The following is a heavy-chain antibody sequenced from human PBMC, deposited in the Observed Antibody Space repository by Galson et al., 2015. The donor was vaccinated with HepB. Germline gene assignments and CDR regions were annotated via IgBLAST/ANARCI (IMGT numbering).Heavy chain of an antibody. V-gene: IGHV3-30*18. CDR2: ISYDGSNK. CDR1: GFTFSSYG. J-gene: IGHJ5*02. CDR3: AKDKFDYYDILTAHPGGFDP. Sequence: SLRLSCAASGFTFSSYGMHWVRQAPGKGLEWVAVISYDGSNKYYADSVKGRFTISRDNSKNTLYLQMNSLRAEDTAVYYCAKDKFDYYDILTAHPGGFDPWGQGTLVTVSS. D-gene: IGHD3-9*01.